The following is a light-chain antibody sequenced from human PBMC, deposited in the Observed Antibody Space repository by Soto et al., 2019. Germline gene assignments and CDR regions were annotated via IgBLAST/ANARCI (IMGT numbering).Light chain of an antibody. CDR2: GAS. V-gene: IGKV3-20*01. CDR1: QSVSSSY. Sequence: EIVLTQSPGTLSLSPGERATLSCRASQSVSSSYLAWYQQKPGQAPRLLIYGASSRATGIPARFSGSGSGTDFTVTISSLEPEDFEVYYCQQYCSSPNTFGQGTKLEIK. CDR3: QQYCSSPNT. J-gene: IGKJ2*01.